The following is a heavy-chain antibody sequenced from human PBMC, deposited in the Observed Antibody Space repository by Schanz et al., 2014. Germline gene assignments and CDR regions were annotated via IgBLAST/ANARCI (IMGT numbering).Heavy chain of an antibody. J-gene: IGHJ4*02. CDR2: IYHSGST. CDR1: GGSVSSGGDY. Sequence: QVQLQESGPGLVKPSQTLSLTCTVSGGSVSSGGDYWSWIRQPPGKGLEWIGEIYHSGSTNYNPSLKSRVTISVDTSKRQFSLKLSSVTAADTAVYYCARGGYGSGSYREFDYRGQGTLVNVSS. CDR3: ARGGYGSGSYREFDY. V-gene: IGHV4-61*08. D-gene: IGHD3-10*01.